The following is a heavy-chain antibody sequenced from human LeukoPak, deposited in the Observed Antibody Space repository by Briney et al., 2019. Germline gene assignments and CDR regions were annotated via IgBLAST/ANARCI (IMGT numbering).Heavy chain of an antibody. Sequence: SETLSLTCTVSGGSISGYYWTWIRQPPGRGLEWIGYIHYSGSTNYNPSLKSRVTISVDTSKNQFSLKLSSVTAADTAVYYCAAEEVGRFDPWGQGTLVTVSS. CDR2: IHYSGST. CDR3: AAEEVGRFDP. V-gene: IGHV4-59*08. J-gene: IGHJ5*02. D-gene: IGHD2-15*01. CDR1: GGSISGYY.